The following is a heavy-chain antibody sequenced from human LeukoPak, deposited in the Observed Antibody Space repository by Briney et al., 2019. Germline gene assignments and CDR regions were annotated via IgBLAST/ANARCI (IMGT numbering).Heavy chain of an antibody. CDR1: GGTFSSYA. CDR3: AGLNYYDSSGKTGNVDY. CDR2: IIPILGIA. Sequence: SVKVSCKASGGTFSSYAISWVRQAPGQGLEWMGRIIPILGIANYAQKFQGRVTITADKSTSTAYMELSSLRSEDTAVYYYAGLNYYDSSGKTGNVDYWGQGTLVTVSS. J-gene: IGHJ4*02. V-gene: IGHV1-69*04. D-gene: IGHD3-22*01.